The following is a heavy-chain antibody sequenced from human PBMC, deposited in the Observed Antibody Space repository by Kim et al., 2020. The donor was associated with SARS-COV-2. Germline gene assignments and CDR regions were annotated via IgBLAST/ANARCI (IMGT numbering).Heavy chain of an antibody. CDR2: ISYEGSNK. Sequence: GGSLRLSCAXSGFTFSSFGMHWVRQAPGKGLEWVAVISYEGSNKYYADSVKGRFTISRDNSKNMLYLHVNSLRVEDTAVYYCGKGKYSGYDLDFYAMDVWGQGTTVTVSS. CDR3: GKGKYSGYDLDFYAMDV. J-gene: IGHJ6*02. CDR1: GFTFSSFG. V-gene: IGHV3-30*18. D-gene: IGHD5-12*01.